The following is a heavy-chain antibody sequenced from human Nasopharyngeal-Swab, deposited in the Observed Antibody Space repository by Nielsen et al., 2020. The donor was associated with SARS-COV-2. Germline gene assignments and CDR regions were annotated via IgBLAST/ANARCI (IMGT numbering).Heavy chain of an antibody. CDR2: SWYDGTDT. Sequence: GESLKISCATSGFILNTYGIHWVRQAPGKGLEWVAVSWYDGTDTFYTDSVRDRITITRDKSKTRLTLQMYNLRVDDTALYYCARLLGPRFGLDVWGQGTTVTVSS. V-gene: IGHV3-33*01. CDR3: ARLLGPRFGLDV. D-gene: IGHD3-16*01. J-gene: IGHJ6*02. CDR1: GFILNTYG.